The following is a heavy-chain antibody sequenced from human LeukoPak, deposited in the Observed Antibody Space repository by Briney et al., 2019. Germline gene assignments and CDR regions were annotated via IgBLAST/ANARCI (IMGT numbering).Heavy chain of an antibody. J-gene: IGHJ6*02. CDR2: IYRGGST. D-gene: IGHD2/OR15-2a*01. CDR1: GFTVSSNY. CDR3: ARSMEASSYYYGMDV. Sequence: TGGSLRLSCAASGFTVSSNYMSWVRQAPGKGLEWVSVIYRGGSTDYADSVKGRFTMSRDNSKNTLYLQMNSLRAEDTAVYYCARSMEASSYYYGMDVWGQGTTVTVCS. V-gene: IGHV3-66*01.